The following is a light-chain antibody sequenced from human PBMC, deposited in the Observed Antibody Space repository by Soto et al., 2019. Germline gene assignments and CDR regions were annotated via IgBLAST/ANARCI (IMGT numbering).Light chain of an antibody. CDR3: AAWDDSLSGYV. Sequence: QSVLTQPPSASGTPGQRVTISCSGSSSNIGSNYVYWYQQLPGTAPKLLIYRNNQRPSGVPDRFSVAKSGTSASLGISGLRSEDEADYYCAAWDDSLSGYVFGTGTKLTVL. CDR2: RNN. V-gene: IGLV1-47*01. CDR1: SSNIGSNY. J-gene: IGLJ1*01.